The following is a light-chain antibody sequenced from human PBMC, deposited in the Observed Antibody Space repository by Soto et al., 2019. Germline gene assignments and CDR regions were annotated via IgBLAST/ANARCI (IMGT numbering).Light chain of an antibody. J-gene: IGKJ2*01. CDR2: GTD. Sequence: EIVLTQFPDTLYLSPGERATLSCRASQSVRNSYLAWYQQRPGQAPRLLIYGTDSRATGIPDRFSGSGSDTDFTLTISRLEPEDFAVYYCQQYGSSPRYTFGQGTKLEI. V-gene: IGKV3-20*01. CDR1: QSVRNSY. CDR3: QQYGSSPRYT.